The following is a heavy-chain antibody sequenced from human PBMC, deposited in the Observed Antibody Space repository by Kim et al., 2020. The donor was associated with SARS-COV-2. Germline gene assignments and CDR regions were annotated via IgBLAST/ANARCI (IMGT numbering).Heavy chain of an antibody. CDR2: IYYSGST. Sequence: SETLSLTCTVSGGSISSGDYYWSWIRQPPGKGLEWIGYIYYSGSTYYNPSLKSRVTISVDTSKNQFSLKLSSVTAADTAVYYCARESAGSGWYGEGFDYWGQGTLVTVSS. CDR1: GGSISSGDYY. CDR3: ARESAGSGWYGEGFDY. D-gene: IGHD6-19*01. J-gene: IGHJ4*02. V-gene: IGHV4-30-4*01.